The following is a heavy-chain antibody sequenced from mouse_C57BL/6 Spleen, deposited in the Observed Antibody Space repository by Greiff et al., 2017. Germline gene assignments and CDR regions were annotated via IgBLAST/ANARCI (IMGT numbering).Heavy chain of an antibody. CDR3: ARLGGDLGWFAY. Sequence: QVQLQQPGAELVMPGASVKLSCKASGYTFTSYWMHWVKQRPGQGLEWIGEIDPSDSYTNYNQKFKGKSTLTVDKSSSTAYMQLSSLTSEDSAVYYCARLGGDLGWFAYWGQGTLGTVS. J-gene: IGHJ3*01. CDR1: GYTFTSYW. D-gene: IGHD4-1*01. V-gene: IGHV1-69*01. CDR2: IDPSDSYT.